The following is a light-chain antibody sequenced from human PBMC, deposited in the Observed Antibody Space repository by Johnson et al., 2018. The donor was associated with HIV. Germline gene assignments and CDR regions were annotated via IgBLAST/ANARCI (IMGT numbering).Light chain of an antibody. Sequence: QSVLTQPPSVSAAPGQKVTISCSGSSSNIGNNYVSWYQQLPGTAPKLLIYDNNKRPSGIPDRFSGSKSGTSATLAITGLQTGDEADYYCGTWDSSLSAGENVFGTGTKVTVL. CDR2: DNN. CDR1: SSNIGNNY. J-gene: IGLJ1*01. V-gene: IGLV1-51*01. CDR3: GTWDSSLSAGENV.